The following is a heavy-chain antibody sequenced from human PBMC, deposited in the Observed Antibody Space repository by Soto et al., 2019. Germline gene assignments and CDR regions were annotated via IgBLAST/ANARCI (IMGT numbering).Heavy chain of an antibody. CDR3: TTDPSDYGGSFDAFDI. CDR1: GFTFSNAW. J-gene: IGHJ3*02. CDR2: IKSKTDGGTT. V-gene: IGHV3-15*07. Sequence: EVQLVESGGGLVKPGGSLRLSCAASGFTFSNAWMNWVRQAPGTGREWVGRIKSKTDGGTTDYAAPVKGRFTISRDDSKNTLYLQMNSLKTEDTAVYYCTTDPSDYGGSFDAFDIWGQGTMVTVSS. D-gene: IGHD2-15*01.